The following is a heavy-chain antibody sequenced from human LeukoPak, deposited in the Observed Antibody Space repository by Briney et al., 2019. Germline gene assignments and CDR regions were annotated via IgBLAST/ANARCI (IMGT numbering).Heavy chain of an antibody. CDR3: ARRYSSSWYNWFDP. V-gene: IGHV4-34*01. D-gene: IGHD6-13*01. CDR2: INHTGST. J-gene: IGHJ5*02. CDR1: GGSFSGYY. Sequence: PSETLSLTCAVYGGSFSGYYWSWIRQPPGKGLEWIGEINHTGSTNYNPSLKSRVTISVDTSKNQFSLKLSSVTAADTAVYYCARRYSSSWYNWFDPWGQGTLVTVSS.